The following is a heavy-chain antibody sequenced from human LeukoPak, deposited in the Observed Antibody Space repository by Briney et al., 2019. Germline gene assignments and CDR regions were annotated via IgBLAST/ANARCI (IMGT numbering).Heavy chain of an antibody. CDR1: GYNFLSYG. J-gene: IGHJ4*02. CDR2: ISTYSEKP. Sequence: ASVKASCKASGYNFLSYGISWVRQAPGKGLEWMGWISTYSEKPKYSLKLQGRVTVTTDTSTATVSMELRSLTSDDTALYYCARTSVAAHDKIGFVDYWGQGTLVTVSS. CDR3: ARTSVAAHDKIGFVDY. V-gene: IGHV1-18*01. D-gene: IGHD3-22*01.